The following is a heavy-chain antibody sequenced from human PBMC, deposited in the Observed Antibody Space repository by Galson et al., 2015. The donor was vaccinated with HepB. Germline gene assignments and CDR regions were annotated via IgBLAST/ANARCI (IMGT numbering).Heavy chain of an antibody. V-gene: IGHV1-69*13. CDR3: ARPYRGYSYGQNYYGMDV. CDR2: IIPIFGTA. D-gene: IGHD5-18*01. J-gene: IGHJ6*02. Sequence: SVKVSCKASGGTFSSYAISWVRQAPGQGLEWMGGIIPIFGTANYAQKFQGRVTITADESTSTAYMELSSLRSEDTAVYYCARPYRGYSYGQNYYGMDVWGQGTTVTVSS. CDR1: GGTFSSYA.